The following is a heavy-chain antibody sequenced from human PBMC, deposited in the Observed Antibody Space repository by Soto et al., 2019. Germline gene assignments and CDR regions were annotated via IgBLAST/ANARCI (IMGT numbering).Heavy chain of an antibody. J-gene: IGHJ6*02. V-gene: IGHV3-23*01. CDR2: IGGSGFST. CDR3: AKGPTIFGVVLTYEYYYGVEV. CDR1: GFTFATSA. D-gene: IGHD3-3*01. Sequence: PGVSLRLSWPSSGFTFATSAMMCGLQSPVRGLEWCSSIGGSGFSTYYSDSVKGRFTISRDNSKNTLFLQMTNLRGEDTALYSCAKGPTIFGVVLTYEYYYGVEVWGQGTTVTVSS.